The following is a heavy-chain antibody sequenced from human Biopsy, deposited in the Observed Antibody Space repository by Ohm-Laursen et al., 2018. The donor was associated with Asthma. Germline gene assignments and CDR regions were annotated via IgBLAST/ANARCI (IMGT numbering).Heavy chain of an antibody. V-gene: IGHV3-30*03. J-gene: IGHJ6*02. CDR3: ARDVVWFREVGGMDV. D-gene: IGHD3-10*01. CDR1: GFTLTTYA. Sequence: SLRLSCSASGFTLTTYAIHWVRQAPGKGLEWVAVISYDGSTKYSADSVKGRFIVSRDISKNILSLQMNSLRPEDTAVYYCARDVVWFREVGGMDVWSQGTTVTVSS. CDR2: ISYDGSTK.